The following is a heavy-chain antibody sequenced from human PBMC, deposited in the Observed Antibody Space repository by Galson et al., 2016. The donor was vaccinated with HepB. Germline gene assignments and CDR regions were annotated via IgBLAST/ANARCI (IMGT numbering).Heavy chain of an antibody. Sequence: SLRLSCAASGFTFSSYAMHWVRQAPGKGLEWVAVTSNDGSNKYYADSVKGRFTISRDNSKNTPYLQMNSLRAEDTAVYYCARALQGVVIIGVFGYWGQGTLVTVSS. CDR1: GFTFSSYA. J-gene: IGHJ4*02. CDR3: ARALQGVVIIGVFGY. D-gene: IGHD3-3*01. CDR2: TSNDGSNK. V-gene: IGHV3-30-3*01.